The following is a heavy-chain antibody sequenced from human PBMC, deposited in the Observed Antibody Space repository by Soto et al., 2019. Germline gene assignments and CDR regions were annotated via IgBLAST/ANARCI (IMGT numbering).Heavy chain of an antibody. V-gene: IGHV3-23*05. D-gene: IGHD2-2*01. CDR1: GFTFRNCA. CDR2: ISNSGST. CDR3: AKDREGYCSSTSCLYYFDS. J-gene: IGHJ4*02. Sequence: WGSLRLSCAASGFTFRNCAMNWVRQAPGRGLEWVSTISNSGSTYYADAVKGRFTIPRDISKNTLYLQMSSLRADDTALYYCAKDREGYCSSTSCLYYFDSWGQGTQVTVSS.